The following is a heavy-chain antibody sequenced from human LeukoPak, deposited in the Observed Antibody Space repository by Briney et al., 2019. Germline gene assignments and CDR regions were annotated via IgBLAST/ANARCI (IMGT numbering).Heavy chain of an antibody. J-gene: IGHJ5*02. Sequence: PGGSLRLSCAASGFTFSSYSMTWVRQAPGKGLEWVSSISSSSYIYYADSVKGRFTISRDNAKNSLYLQMNSLRAEDTAVYYCARAPQQLVISWGQGTLVTVSS. D-gene: IGHD6-13*01. CDR1: GFTFSSYS. V-gene: IGHV3-21*01. CDR3: ARAPQQLVIS. CDR2: ISSSSYI.